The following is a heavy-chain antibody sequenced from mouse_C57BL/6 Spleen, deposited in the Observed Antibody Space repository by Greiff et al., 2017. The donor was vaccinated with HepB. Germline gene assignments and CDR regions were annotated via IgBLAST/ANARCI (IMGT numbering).Heavy chain of an antibody. V-gene: IGHV1-52*01. J-gene: IGHJ3*01. CDR3: SIYYDYDGLAY. CDR2: IDPSDSET. CDR1: GYTFTSYW. D-gene: IGHD2-4*01. Sequence: QVQLKQSGAELVRPGSSVKLSCKASGYTFTSYWMHWVKQRPIQGLEWIGNIDPSDSETHYNQKFKDKATLTVDKSSSTAYMQLSSLTSADSAVYDCSIYYDYDGLAYWGQGTLVTVSA.